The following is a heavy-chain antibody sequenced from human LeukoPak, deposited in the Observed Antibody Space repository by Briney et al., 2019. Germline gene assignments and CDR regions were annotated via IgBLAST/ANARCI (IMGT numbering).Heavy chain of an antibody. Sequence: GGSLRLSCAASGFTFSSYAMSWVRQAPGKGLEWVSAISGSGGSTYYADSVKGRFTISRDNSKNTLYLQMNSLRAEDTAVYYCARDGAYSGSYRAAFDIWGQGTMVTVSS. CDR2: ISGSGGST. J-gene: IGHJ3*02. D-gene: IGHD1-26*01. CDR3: ARDGAYSGSYRAAFDI. CDR1: GFTFSSYA. V-gene: IGHV3-23*01.